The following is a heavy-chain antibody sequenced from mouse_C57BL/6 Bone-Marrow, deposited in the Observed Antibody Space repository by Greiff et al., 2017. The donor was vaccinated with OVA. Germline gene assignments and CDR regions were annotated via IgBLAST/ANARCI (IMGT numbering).Heavy chain of an antibody. Sequence: QVQLQQPGAELVKPGASVKLSCKASGYTFTSYWMHWVKQRPGQGLEWIGMIHPNSGSTNYNEKFKSKATLTVDKSSSTAYMQLSSLTSEDSAVYYCARSGITTVAEDYCGQGTTLTVAS. CDR1: GYTFTSYW. CDR3: ARSGITTVAEDY. V-gene: IGHV1-64*01. D-gene: IGHD1-1*01. J-gene: IGHJ2*01. CDR2: IHPNSGST.